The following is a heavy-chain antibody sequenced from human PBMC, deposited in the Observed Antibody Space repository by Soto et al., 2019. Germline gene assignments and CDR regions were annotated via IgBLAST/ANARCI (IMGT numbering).Heavy chain of an antibody. D-gene: IGHD5-18*01. CDR1: GFTFSSYS. CDR3: ARDRVVDTAMDPFDF. Sequence: EVQLVESGGGLVQPGGSLRLSCAASGFTFSSYSMNWVRQAPGKGLEWVSYISDSSRNIYYADSVKGRLTISRDNAKNSLFLQMNSLRDEDTAVYYCARDRVVDTAMDPFDFWGQGTLVTVSS. V-gene: IGHV3-48*02. J-gene: IGHJ4*02. CDR2: ISDSSRNI.